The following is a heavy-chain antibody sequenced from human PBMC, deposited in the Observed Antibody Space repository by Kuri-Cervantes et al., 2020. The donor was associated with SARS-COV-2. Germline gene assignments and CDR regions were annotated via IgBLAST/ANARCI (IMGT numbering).Heavy chain of an antibody. Sequence: GGSLRLSCTASGLIFSDYYMTWIRQAPGKGLEWVSNIGPSGTTKYYADSVKGRFTISRDNAKNSLYLQMSSLRAEDTAVYYCASSFGVVFYYMDVWGKGTTVTVSS. J-gene: IGHJ6*03. CDR3: ASSFGVVFYYMDV. CDR1: GLIFSDYY. CDR2: IGPSGTTK. V-gene: IGHV3-11*04. D-gene: IGHD3-3*01.